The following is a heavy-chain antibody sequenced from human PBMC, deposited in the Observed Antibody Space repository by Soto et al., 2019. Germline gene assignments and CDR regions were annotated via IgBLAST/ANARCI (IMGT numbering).Heavy chain of an antibody. J-gene: IGHJ6*02. CDR3: ARASMGDSSGYYTFFLRDYGMDV. CDR2: IWYDGSNK. V-gene: IGHV3-33*01. Sequence: GGSLRLSCAASGFTFSSYGMHWVRQAPGKGLEWVAVIWYDGSNKYYADSVKGRFTISRDNSKNTLYLKMNSLRAEDTAVYYCARASMGDSSGYYTFFLRDYGMDVWGQGTTVTVSS. CDR1: GFTFSSYG. D-gene: IGHD3-22*01.